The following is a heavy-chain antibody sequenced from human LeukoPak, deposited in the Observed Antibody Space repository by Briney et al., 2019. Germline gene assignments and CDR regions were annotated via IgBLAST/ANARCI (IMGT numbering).Heavy chain of an antibody. CDR3: ARDYGDYYDSSGYYFGFDP. CDR2: IYYSGST. V-gene: IGHV4-31*03. CDR1: GGSISSGGYY. J-gene: IGHJ5*02. D-gene: IGHD3-22*01. Sequence: SETLSLTCTVSGGSISSGGYYWSWIRQHPGKGLEWIGYIYYSGSTYYNPSLKSRVTISVDTSKNQSSLKLSSVTAADTAVYYCARDYGDYYDSSGYYFGFDPWGQGTLVTVSS.